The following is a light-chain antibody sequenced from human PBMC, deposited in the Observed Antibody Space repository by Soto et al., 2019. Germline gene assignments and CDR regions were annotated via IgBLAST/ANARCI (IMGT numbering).Light chain of an antibody. J-gene: IGKJ4*01. CDR3: QKYNSVPLT. CDR2: GAS. CDR1: QGITNS. V-gene: IGKV1-27*01. Sequence: DIQMTQSPSSLSASLGDRVTITCRASQGITNSLAWYQQKPGKVPKLLIYGASTLQPGVPSRFSGSGSGTDFTLTISSLQPEDVATYYCQKYNSVPLTFGGGTKVEIK.